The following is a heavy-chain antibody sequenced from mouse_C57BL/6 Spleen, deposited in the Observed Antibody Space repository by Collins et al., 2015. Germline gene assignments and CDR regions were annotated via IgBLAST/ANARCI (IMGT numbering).Heavy chain of an antibody. J-gene: IGHJ4*01. CDR2: INTYTGEP. CDR3: VREPRAMDY. V-gene: IGHV9-1*02. CDR1: GYTFTNYG. Sequence: QIQLVHSGPELKKPGETVKISCKASGYTFTNYGMNWVKQAPGKGLKWMGWINTYTGEPTYADDFKGRFAFSLETSASTAYLQINNLKNEDMATYFCVREPRAMDYWGQGTSVTVSS.